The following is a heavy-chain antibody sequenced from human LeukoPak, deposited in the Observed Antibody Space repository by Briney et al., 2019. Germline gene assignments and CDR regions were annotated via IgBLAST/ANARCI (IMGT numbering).Heavy chain of an antibody. Sequence: PSETLSLTCTVSGGSISSYYWGWIRQSPGKGLGWIGSIYHSGNTQYNPSLKSRVTISVDTSENQFSLKLSSVTAADTAVYYCARDGLSRDFLTGYYMGAFDIWGPGTTVTVSS. CDR2: IYHSGNT. D-gene: IGHD3-9*01. CDR3: ARDGLSRDFLTGYYMGAFDI. J-gene: IGHJ3*02. V-gene: IGHV4-38-2*02. CDR1: GGSISSYY.